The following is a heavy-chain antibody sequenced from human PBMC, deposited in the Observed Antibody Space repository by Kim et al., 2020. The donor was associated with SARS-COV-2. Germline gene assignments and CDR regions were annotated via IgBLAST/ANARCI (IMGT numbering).Heavy chain of an antibody. J-gene: IGHJ6*02. V-gene: IGHV1-69*01. D-gene: IGHD4-17*01. Sequence: QKFQGRVTITADESTSTAYMELSSLRSEDTAVYYCARDGFDYGDYYGMDVWGQGTTVTVSS. CDR3: ARDGFDYGDYYGMDV.